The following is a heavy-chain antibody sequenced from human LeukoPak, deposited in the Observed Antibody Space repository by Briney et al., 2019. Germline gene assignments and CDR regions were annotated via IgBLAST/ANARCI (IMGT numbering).Heavy chain of an antibody. CDR2: IYTSGST. CDR1: GGSISSYY. V-gene: IGHV4-4*07. CDR3: ARDVAGSNDY. J-gene: IGHJ4*02. Sequence: SETPSLTCTVSGGSISSYYWSWIRQPAGKGLGWIGRIYTSGSTNYNPSLKSRVTMSVDTSKNQFSLKLSSVTAADTAVYYCARDVAGSNDYWGQGTLVTVSS. D-gene: IGHD2-15*01.